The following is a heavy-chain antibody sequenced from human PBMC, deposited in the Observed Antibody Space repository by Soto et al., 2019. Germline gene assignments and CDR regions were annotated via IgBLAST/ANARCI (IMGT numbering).Heavy chain of an antibody. CDR1: GFIFSKYG. Sequence: QVRLVESGGGVVQPGTSLRLSCEASGFIFSKYGMHWVLQAPGKGLEWVAVIWYDESKRYYAESMKGRFAISRDISKNTLYLQMNSMRVEDTAVYFCARDDCSKTYCYAHWGQGTLVTVS. CDR2: IWYDESKR. V-gene: IGHV3-33*01. CDR3: ARDDCSKTYCYAH. D-gene: IGHD2-2*01. J-gene: IGHJ4*02.